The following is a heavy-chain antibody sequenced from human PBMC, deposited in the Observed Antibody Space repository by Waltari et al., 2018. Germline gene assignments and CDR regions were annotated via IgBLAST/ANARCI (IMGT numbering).Heavy chain of an antibody. Sequence: QVQLVQSGAEVKKPGASVKVSCKASGYTFTSYDINWVRQATGQGLEWMGWMNPNSGNTGYEKKFQGRVTMTRNTSISTDYMELSSLRSEDTAVYYCARAQLLWFGESHWFDPWGQGTLVTVSS. CDR1: GYTFTSYD. V-gene: IGHV1-8*01. CDR2: MNPNSGNT. D-gene: IGHD3-10*01. CDR3: ARAQLLWFGESHWFDP. J-gene: IGHJ5*02.